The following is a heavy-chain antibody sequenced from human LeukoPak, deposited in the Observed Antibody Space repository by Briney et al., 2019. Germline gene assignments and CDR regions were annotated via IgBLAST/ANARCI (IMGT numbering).Heavy chain of an antibody. V-gene: IGHV1-46*01. J-gene: IGHJ4*02. CDR1: GYTFTSYG. CDR2: INPNGGST. CDR3: ARAMVRGLSNPFDY. Sequence: ASVKVSCKASGYTFTSYGISWVRQAPGQGLEWMGIINPNGGSTSYAQKFQGRVTMTRDTSTSTVYMELSSLRSEDTAVYYCARAMVRGLSNPFDYWGQGTLVTVSS. D-gene: IGHD3-10*01.